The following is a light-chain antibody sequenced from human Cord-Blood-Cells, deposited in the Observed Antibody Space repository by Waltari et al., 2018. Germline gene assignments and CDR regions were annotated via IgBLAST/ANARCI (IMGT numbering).Light chain of an antibody. Sequence: QSVLTQPPSASGTPGQRLTISCSGSTSNIRSNTIHWYQQLPGTAPKLLIYSNNQRPSGVPDRFSGSKSGTSASLAISGLQSEDEADYYCAAWDDSLNGVVFGGGTKLTVL. CDR2: SNN. J-gene: IGLJ2*01. V-gene: IGLV1-44*01. CDR3: AAWDDSLNGVV. CDR1: TSNIRSNT.